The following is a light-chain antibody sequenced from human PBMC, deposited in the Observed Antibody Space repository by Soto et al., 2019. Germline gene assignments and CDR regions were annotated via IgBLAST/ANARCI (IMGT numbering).Light chain of an antibody. CDR3: CSYAGSPYV. V-gene: IGLV2-11*01. CDR1: SSDVGGYNY. CDR2: EVS. J-gene: IGLJ1*01. Sequence: QSALTQPRSVSGSPGQSVAISCTGTSSDVGGYNYVSWYQQYPGKAPKLIIYEVSKRPSRVPDRFSGSKSGNTASLTISGVQAEDEADYYCCSYAGSPYVLGTGTKVTVL.